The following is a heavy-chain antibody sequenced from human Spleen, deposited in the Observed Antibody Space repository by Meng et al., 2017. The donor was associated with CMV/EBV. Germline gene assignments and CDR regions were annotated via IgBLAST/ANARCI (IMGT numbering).Heavy chain of an antibody. V-gene: IGHV3-23*01. CDR2: ISDGGSA. J-gene: IGHJ6*02. CDR1: GFPFINYA. CDR3: ARTVLRFPLGMDV. Sequence: GESLKISCAASGFPFINYAMNWVRQAPGKGLEWVSLISDGGSAYYADSVKGRFTISRDDSQSTLYLQMNSLRAEDTAVYYCARTVLRFPLGMDVWGQGTTVTVSS. D-gene: IGHD3-16*01.